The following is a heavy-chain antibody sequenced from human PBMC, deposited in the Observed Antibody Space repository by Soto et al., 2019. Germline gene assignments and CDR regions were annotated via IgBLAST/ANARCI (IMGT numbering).Heavy chain of an antibody. CDR1: GYTFTSYG. CDR2: ISAYNGNT. D-gene: IGHD3-3*01. V-gene: IGHV1-18*01. J-gene: IGHJ4*02. CDR3: ARDPLSGFWSGYYFSQYYFDY. Sequence: ASVKVSCKASGYTFTSYGISWVRQAPGQGLEWMGWISAYNGNTNYAQKLQGRVTMTTDTSTSTAYMELRSLRSDDTAVYYCARDPLSGFWSGYYFSQYYFDYWAQGTLVTVSS.